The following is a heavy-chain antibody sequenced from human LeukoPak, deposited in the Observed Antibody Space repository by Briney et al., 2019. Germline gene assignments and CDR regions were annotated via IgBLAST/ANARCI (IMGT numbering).Heavy chain of an antibody. CDR1: GGTFSSYA. V-gene: IGHV1-69*01. D-gene: IGHD3-9*01. J-gene: IGHJ4*02. CDR3: ARDVYKYDILTGYYTFDY. CDR2: IIPIFGTA. Sequence: SVKVSCKASGGTFSSYAISWVRQAPGQGLEWMGGIIPIFGTANYAQKLQGRVTITADESTSTAYMELSSLRSEDTAVYYCARDVYKYDILTGYYTFDYWGQGTLVTVSS.